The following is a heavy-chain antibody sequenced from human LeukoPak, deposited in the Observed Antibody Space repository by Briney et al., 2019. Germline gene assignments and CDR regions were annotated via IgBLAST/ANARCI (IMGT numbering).Heavy chain of an antibody. CDR3: ARDEIPVVTPYTRPDY. V-gene: IGHV4-34*01. CDR1: GGSFSDYY. Sequence: SETLSLTCAVYGGSFSDYYWSWIRQPPGKGLEWIGEINHSGSTNYNPSLKSRVTISVDTSKNQFSLKLSSVTAADTAVYYCARDEIPVVTPYTRPDYWGQGTLVTVSS. CDR2: INHSGST. D-gene: IGHD4-23*01. J-gene: IGHJ4*02.